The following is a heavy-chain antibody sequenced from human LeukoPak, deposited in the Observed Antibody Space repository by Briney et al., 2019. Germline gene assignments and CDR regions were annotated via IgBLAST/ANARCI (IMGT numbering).Heavy chain of an antibody. CDR1: GFTFSSYS. CDR3: ARTIQLRPEGMAGRSDY. Sequence: GGSLRLSCAASGFTFSSYSMNWVRQAPGKGLEWVSSISSSSSYIYYADSVKGRFTISRDNAKNSLYLQMNSLRAEDTAVYYCARTIQLRPEGMAGRSDYWGQGTLVTVSS. D-gene: IGHD5-18*01. V-gene: IGHV3-21*01. CDR2: ISSSSSYI. J-gene: IGHJ4*02.